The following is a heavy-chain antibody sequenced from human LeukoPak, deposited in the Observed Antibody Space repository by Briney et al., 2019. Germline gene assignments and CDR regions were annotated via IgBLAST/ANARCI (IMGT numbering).Heavy chain of an antibody. D-gene: IGHD2-2*01. CDR2: MNRNSGNT. CDR3: ARVNCSSTSCRSKFLDY. V-gene: IGHV1-8*01. J-gene: IGHJ4*02. CDR1: GYTFTNYD. Sequence: ASVKASCKASGYTFTNYDINWVRQATGQGLEWMGWMNRNSGNTGYAQKFPDRVTMTRNTSISTAYMELSSLRSEDTAFYYCARVNCSSTSCRSKFLDYWGQGTLVTVSS.